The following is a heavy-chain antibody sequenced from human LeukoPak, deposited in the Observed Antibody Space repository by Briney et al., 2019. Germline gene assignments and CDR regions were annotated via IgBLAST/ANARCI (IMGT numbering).Heavy chain of an antibody. J-gene: IGHJ5*02. D-gene: IGHD2-15*01. CDR1: GFTFSAYS. V-gene: IGHV3-21*01. CDR2: ISSGSRYI. CDR3: AKCSGGNCYHSDDH. Sequence: GGSLRLSCAASGFTFSAYSMNWVRQAPGKGLEWVSSISSGSRYIYYADSVKGRFTIFRDNAKDSLYLQMNSLRAEDTAVYYCAKCSGGNCYHSDDHWGQGTLVTVSP.